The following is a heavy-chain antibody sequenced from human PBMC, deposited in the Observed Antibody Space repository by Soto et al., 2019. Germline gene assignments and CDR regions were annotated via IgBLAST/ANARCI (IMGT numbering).Heavy chain of an antibody. CDR2: IYHSGST. D-gene: IGHD5-18*01. J-gene: IGHJ4*02. CDR1: GGSISSSNW. Sequence: SETLSLTCAVSGGSISSSNWWSWVRQPPGKGLEWIGEIYHSGSTNYNPSLKSRVTISVDKSKNQFSLKLSSVTAADTAVYYCAGERLDTAMATFDYWGQGIQVTVSS. CDR3: AGERLDTAMATFDY. V-gene: IGHV4-4*02.